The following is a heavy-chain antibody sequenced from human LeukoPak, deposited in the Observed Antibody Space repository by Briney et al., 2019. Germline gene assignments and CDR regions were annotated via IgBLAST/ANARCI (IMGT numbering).Heavy chain of an antibody. CDR3: ARHPQYTLGYPTYDC. D-gene: IGHD2-2*03. Sequence: ASLKLSCKASGYSLSGYHLNWVRQAPGQGLEWMGDINPGDGTTKYAHTFQGRVTMPRDTTISTVYIHLTGLTPDDTAVYYCARHPQYTLGYPTYDCWLRGTLVTVCS. V-gene: IGHV1-2*02. J-gene: IGHJ4*02. CDR2: INPGDGTT. CDR1: GYSLSGYH.